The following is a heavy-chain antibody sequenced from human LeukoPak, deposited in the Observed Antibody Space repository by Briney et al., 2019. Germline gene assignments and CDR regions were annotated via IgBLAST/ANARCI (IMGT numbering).Heavy chain of an antibody. D-gene: IGHD3-3*01. CDR3: ARHENYDFWSGYSPCAFDI. CDR2: IYTSGST. J-gene: IGHJ3*02. Sequence: PETLSLTCTVSGGSISSYYWSWIRQPAGKGLEWIGRIYTSGSTYYNPSLKSRVTISVDTSKNQFSLKLSSVTAADTAVYYCARHENYDFWSGYSPCAFDIWGQGTMVTVSS. CDR1: GGSISSYY. V-gene: IGHV4-4*07.